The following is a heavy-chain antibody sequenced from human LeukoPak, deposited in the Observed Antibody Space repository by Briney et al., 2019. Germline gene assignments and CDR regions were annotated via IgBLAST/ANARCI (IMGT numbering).Heavy chain of an antibody. CDR1: GYSFSSYC. V-gene: IGHV5-51*01. D-gene: IGHD6-13*01. CDR3: ARHSIWSSSWDYYGMDV. J-gene: IGHJ6*02. CDR2: IYPGGSDT. Sequence: GGALQIFCWGSGYSFSSYCIGWGRQLPGEGVAVMVIIYPGGSDTRYSPSFQGQVTISADKSISTAYLQWSSLKASDTAMYYCARHSIWSSSWDYYGMDVWGQGTTVTVSS.